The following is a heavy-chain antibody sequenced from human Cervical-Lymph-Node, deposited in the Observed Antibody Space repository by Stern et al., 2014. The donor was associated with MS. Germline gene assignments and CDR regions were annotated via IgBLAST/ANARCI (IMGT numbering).Heavy chain of an antibody. CDR1: GYAFTSFD. CDR3: ARGVPLELHGMDV. CDR2: MRPKRGET. Sequence: QMQLVQSGAEVKTPGASVKLSCKASGYAFTSFDVHWVRQAPGQGLEWMGCMRPKRGETGSTQEFKGRVTMTRNTSMSTAYMELSSLRPEDTAVYFCARGVPLELHGMDVWGQGTTVTVSS. V-gene: IGHV1-8*01. J-gene: IGHJ6*02. D-gene: IGHD1-7*01.